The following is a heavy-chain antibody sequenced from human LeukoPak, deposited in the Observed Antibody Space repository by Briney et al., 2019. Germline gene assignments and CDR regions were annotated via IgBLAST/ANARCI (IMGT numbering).Heavy chain of an antibody. D-gene: IGHD2-2*02. V-gene: IGHV1-69*13. Sequence: SVKVSCKASGGTFSSYAISWVRQAPGQGLEWMGGIIPIFGTANYAQKFQGRVTITADESTSTAYMELSSLRSEDTAVYYCARGGIVVVPAAISSWFDPWGQGTLVTVSS. J-gene: IGHJ5*02. CDR3: ARGGIVVVPAAISSWFDP. CDR1: GGTFSSYA. CDR2: IIPIFGTA.